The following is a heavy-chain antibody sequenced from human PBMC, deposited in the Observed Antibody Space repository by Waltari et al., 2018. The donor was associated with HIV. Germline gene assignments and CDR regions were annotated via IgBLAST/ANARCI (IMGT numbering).Heavy chain of an antibody. CDR3: ARGAYGTEDSSGYYQGYFDL. Sequence: QVPLQQWGAGLLKHSETLSITCAVYGGSFSGYFWSWIRQTPGKGLEWIGEINHSGSTNYNPSLKSRVTISVDTSKNQFSLKLSSVTAADTAVYYCARGAYGTEDSSGYYQGYFDLWGRGTLVTVSS. V-gene: IGHV4-34*01. CDR2: INHSGST. D-gene: IGHD3-22*01. J-gene: IGHJ2*01. CDR1: GGSFSGYF.